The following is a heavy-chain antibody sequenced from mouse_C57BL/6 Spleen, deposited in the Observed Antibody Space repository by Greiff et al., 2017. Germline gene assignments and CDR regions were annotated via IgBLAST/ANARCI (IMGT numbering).Heavy chain of an antibody. CDR2: IDPSDSYT. CDR3: ARGGRHYFDY. V-gene: IGHV1-69*01. Sequence: QVQLQQPGAELVMPGASVKLSCKASGYTFTSYWMHWVKQRPGQGLEWIGEIDPSDSYTNYNQKFKGKSTLTVDKSSSTAYMQLSSLTSEDSAVYYWARGGRHYFDYWGQGTTLTVSS. D-gene: IGHD3-3*01. CDR1: GYTFTSYW. J-gene: IGHJ2*01.